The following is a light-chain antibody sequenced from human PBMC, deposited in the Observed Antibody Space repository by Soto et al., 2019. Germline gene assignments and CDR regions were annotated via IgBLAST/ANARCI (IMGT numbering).Light chain of an antibody. CDR1: QSISSW. J-gene: IGKJ1*01. CDR3: QQYNSYWT. V-gene: IGKV1-5*03. CDR2: KAS. Sequence: DIQMTQSPSTLSASVGDRVTITCRASQSISSWLAWYQQKPGKAPNLLIYKASNLESGVPSRFSGSGSGTEFTPTISSLQPDDFATYYCQQYNSYWTFGQGTKVEIK.